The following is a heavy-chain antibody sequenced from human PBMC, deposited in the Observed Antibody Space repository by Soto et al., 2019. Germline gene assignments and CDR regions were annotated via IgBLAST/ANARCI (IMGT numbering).Heavy chain of an antibody. CDR3: AKDGEDCTGGTCAYFFEY. V-gene: IGHV1-2*02. D-gene: IGHD2-8*02. CDR2: IKPQTGGT. Sequence: GASVKVSCKASGYTFRGNYLHWIRQAPGQGLEWMGWIKPQTGGTHFAQKFQGRVTLTGDTYISTAYMEVTSLTSDDTAVYYCAKDGEDCTGGTCAYFFEYWGQGALVTVSS. J-gene: IGHJ4*02. CDR1: GYTFRGNY.